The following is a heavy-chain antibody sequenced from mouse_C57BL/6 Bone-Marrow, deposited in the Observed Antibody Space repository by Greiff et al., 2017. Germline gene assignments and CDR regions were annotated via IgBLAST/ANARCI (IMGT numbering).Heavy chain of an antibody. CDR1: GYTFTSYW. CDR2: IDPSDSYT. V-gene: IGHV1-69*01. CDR3: ARRGYASSYGWYFDV. J-gene: IGHJ1*03. D-gene: IGHD1-1*01. Sequence: QVQLQQPGAELVMPGASVKLSCKASGYTFTSYWMHWVKQRPGQGLEWIGEIDPSDSYTNYNQKFNGKSTLTVDKSSRTAYMQLSSLTSEDSSVYYCARRGYASSYGWYFDVWGTGTTVTVSS.